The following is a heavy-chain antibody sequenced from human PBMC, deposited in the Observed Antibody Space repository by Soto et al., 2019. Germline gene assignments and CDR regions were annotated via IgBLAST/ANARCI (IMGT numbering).Heavy chain of an antibody. D-gene: IGHD4-17*01. V-gene: IGHV5-51*01. Sequence: PGESLKISCQGSGYKFTSYWIGWVRQMPGKGLEWMGIIYPGDSDTRYSPSFQGQVTISADKSTSTAYLQWSSLKASDTAMYYCARHPPTPGSFYYYMDVWGKGTTVTVSS. CDR1: GYKFTSYW. J-gene: IGHJ6*03. CDR2: IYPGDSDT. CDR3: ARHPPTPGSFYYYMDV.